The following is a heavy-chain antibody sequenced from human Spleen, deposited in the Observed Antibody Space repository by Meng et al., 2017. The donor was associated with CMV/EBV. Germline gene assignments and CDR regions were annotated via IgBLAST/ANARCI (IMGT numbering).Heavy chain of an antibody. CDR3: ARYSGYSSSWYQDY. CDR1: GFTFRSCW. V-gene: IGHV3-7*01. CDR2: INEDGSDK. Sequence: GGSLRLSCAASGFTFRSCWMTWVRQAPGKGLEWVANINEDGSDKNYVDSVKGRFTISRDNAKNSLYLQMNSLRAEDTAVYYCARYSGYSSSWYQDYWGQGTLVTVSS. D-gene: IGHD6-13*01. J-gene: IGHJ4*02.